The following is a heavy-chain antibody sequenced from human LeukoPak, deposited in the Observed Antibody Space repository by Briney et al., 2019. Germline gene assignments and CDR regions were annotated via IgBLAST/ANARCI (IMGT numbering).Heavy chain of an antibody. J-gene: IGHJ2*01. CDR2: ISAYNGNT. V-gene: IGHV1-18*01. CDR3: ARDNRYFDL. Sequence: AAVNVSFKECVYRFTRYVITWVRQAPGQGREWMGWISAYNGNTDYAEKFQGRVTMTTDTPTNTAYMELRSLRSDDTALYCCARDNRYFDLWGRGTLVTVSS. CDR1: VYRFTRYV. D-gene: IGHD1-14*01.